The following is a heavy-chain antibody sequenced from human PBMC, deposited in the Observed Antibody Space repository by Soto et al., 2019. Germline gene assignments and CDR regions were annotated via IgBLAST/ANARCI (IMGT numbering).Heavy chain of an antibody. CDR1: GYILSSYN. D-gene: IGHD2-21*02. Sequence: QVQLVQSGAEVKEPGASVKVSCKASGYILSSYNMHWVRQAPGQGLEWMGIINPSGGRTSYAQKFQDRVTMTRDTSTSTVYMELSSLRSDDTAVYYCARTYCSADCPRRDFDYWGQGTLDTVSS. CDR2: INPSGGRT. V-gene: IGHV1-46*01. J-gene: IGHJ4*02. CDR3: ARTYCSADCPRRDFDY.